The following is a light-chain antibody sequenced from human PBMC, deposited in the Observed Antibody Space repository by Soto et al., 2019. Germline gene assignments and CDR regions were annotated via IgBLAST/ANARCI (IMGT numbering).Light chain of an antibody. CDR1: RSDIGDSNF. Sequence: QYVQAQPACVSGSLGQSVTISCTGPRSDIGDSNFISWYQHSPGKAPRLLIYEVNNRPSGVSKRFSGSKAGNTASLTISGLLDDDEADYFCASFRSGTTLAFGSGTKV. CDR2: EVN. CDR3: ASFRSGTTLA. J-gene: IGLJ6*01. V-gene: IGLV2-14*01.